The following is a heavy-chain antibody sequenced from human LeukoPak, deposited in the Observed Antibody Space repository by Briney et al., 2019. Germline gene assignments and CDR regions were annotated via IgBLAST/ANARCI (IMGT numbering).Heavy chain of an antibody. V-gene: IGHV3-23*01. CDR3: AKDPSGSYYIDY. J-gene: IGHJ4*02. CDR2: ISGSGASL. CDR1: GFTFSTYA. D-gene: IGHD1-26*01. Sequence: PGGSLRLSCAASGFTFSTYAMNWVRQAPGQGLEWVSSISGSGASLDYADSVKGRFTISRDNSKNTLYLQMNSLRAEDTAVYYCAKDPSGSYYIDYWGQGTLVTVSS.